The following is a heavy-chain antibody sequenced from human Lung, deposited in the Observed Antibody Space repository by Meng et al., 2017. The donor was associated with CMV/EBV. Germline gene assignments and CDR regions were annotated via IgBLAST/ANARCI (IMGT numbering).Heavy chain of an antibody. J-gene: IGHJ4*02. Sequence: SGPGTVYLLHCLSLTFPVARGSTRSRGEYWSWRRQPAGKALDGLGRIYISGSINYNPALKSRVTISVDTCKNQFSRKLSSVAAADTAVYYCAAGGRGLITIFGAIDYWGQGTLVTVSS. D-gene: IGHD3-3*01. CDR2: IYISGSI. CDR1: RGSTRSRGEY. V-gene: IGHV4-61*02. CDR3: AAGGRGLITIFGAIDY.